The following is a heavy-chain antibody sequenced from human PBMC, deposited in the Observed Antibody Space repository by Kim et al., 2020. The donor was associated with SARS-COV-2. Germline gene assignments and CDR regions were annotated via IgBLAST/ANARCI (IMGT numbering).Heavy chain of an antibody. CDR2: MYFNGSS. V-gene: IGHV4-59*13. D-gene: IGHD1-1*01. Sequence: SETLSLTCTVSGGSISSYYWCWIRQPPGPGLERIGFMYFNGSSNYNYNPTRQVPITVAVAKNKIQFNLSSSTVADTAASDCSRGFANLSPGTVVIDS. CDR1: GGSISSYY. CDR3: SRGFANLSPGTVVIDS. J-gene: IGHJ5*01.